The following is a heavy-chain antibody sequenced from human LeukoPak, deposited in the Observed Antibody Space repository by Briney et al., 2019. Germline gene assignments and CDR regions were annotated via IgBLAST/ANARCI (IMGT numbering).Heavy chain of an antibody. D-gene: IGHD6-13*01. CDR1: GYTLCDFY. Sequence: ASVRVSCTDPGYTLCDFYKHWVRQAPGQGLEWMGWINPKPDRDDREYALKFQARVTMSRDTSLNAAYMELSRLTSDDTAVYFCARGGYTSSLYDYWGQGTLVTVSS. V-gene: IGHV1-2*02. CDR3: ARGGYTSSLYDY. CDR2: INPKPDRDDR. J-gene: IGHJ4*02.